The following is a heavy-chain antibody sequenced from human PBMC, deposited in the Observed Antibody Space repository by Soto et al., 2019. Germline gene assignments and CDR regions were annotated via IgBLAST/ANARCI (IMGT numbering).Heavy chain of an antibody. Sequence: GGSLRLSCAASGFTFSSYGMHWVRQAPGKGLEWVAVTWYDGSNKYHADSVKGRFTISRDNSKNTLYLQMNSLRVEDTAVYYCSRLRGTSAMDAWGLETALTISS. CDR3: SRLRGTSAMDA. V-gene: IGHV3-33*01. CDR1: GFTFSSYG. CDR2: TWYDGSNK. D-gene: IGHD2-2*01. J-gene: IGHJ6*02.